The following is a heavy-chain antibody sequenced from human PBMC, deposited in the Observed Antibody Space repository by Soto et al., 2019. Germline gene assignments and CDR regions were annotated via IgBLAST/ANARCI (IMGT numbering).Heavy chain of an antibody. CDR1: GFTFSSYS. D-gene: IGHD3-16*01. V-gene: IGHV3-21*01. J-gene: IGHJ5*02. Sequence: EVQLVESGGGLVKPGGSLRLSCAASGFTFSSYSMNWVRQAPGKGLEWVSSISTSSSYIYYADSTKGRFTISRDNAKNSLHLQKNRLRAEDTAVYYCASDLPDYVSFRFDPWGQGTLVTVSS. CDR3: ASDLPDYVSFRFDP. CDR2: ISTSSSYI.